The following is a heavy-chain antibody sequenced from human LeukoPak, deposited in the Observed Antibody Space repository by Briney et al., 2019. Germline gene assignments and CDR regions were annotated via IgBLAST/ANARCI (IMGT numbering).Heavy chain of an antibody. Sequence: GGSLRLSCAASGFTFSSYAMSWVRQAPGKGLEWVSAISGSGGSTYYADSVKGRFTISRDNSKNTLYLQMNSLRAEDTAVYYCAKDLMYNWNDGGNWFDPWGQGTLVTVSS. D-gene: IGHD1-1*01. CDR2: ISGSGGST. CDR3: AKDLMYNWNDGGNWFDP. CDR1: GFTFSSYA. V-gene: IGHV3-23*01. J-gene: IGHJ5*02.